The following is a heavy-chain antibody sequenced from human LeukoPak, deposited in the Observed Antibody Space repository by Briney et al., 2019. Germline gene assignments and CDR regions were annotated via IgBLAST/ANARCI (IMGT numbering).Heavy chain of an antibody. CDR1: GFTFSSYV. D-gene: IGHD3-10*01. CDR3: ASNMVRGTYYFDY. J-gene: IGHJ4*02. V-gene: IGHV3-33*08. CDR2: IYHDGSNS. Sequence: GGSLRLSSAASGFTFSSYVMHWVRQAPGKGLEWVALIYHDGSNSYYADSVKGRLAISRDNSKNTLYLQMNSLRAEDTAVYYCASNMVRGTYYFDYWGQGTLVTVSS.